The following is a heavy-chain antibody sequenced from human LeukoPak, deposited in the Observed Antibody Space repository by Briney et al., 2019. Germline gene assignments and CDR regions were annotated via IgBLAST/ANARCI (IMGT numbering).Heavy chain of an antibody. CDR1: GFTFSNYE. V-gene: IGHV3-48*03. CDR3: ARVGITGNYYYYMDV. Sequence: PGGSLRLSCAASGFTFSNYEINWVRQAPGKGLEWVSYISTGGTSIFYADSVKGRFTTSRDNAKNSLYLQMNSLGAEDTAVYYCARVGITGNYYYYMDVWGKGTTVTVSS. CDR2: ISTGGTSI. D-gene: IGHD1-20*01. J-gene: IGHJ6*03.